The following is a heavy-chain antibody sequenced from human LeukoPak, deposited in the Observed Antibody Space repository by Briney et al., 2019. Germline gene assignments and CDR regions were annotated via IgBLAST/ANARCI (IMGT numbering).Heavy chain of an antibody. CDR2: IKKDGSEE. D-gene: IGHD7-27*01. V-gene: IGHV3-7*03. Sequence: GGSLRLSCATSGFTFSAYSMTWVRQAPGKGLEWVANIKKDGSEEHYVDSVKGRFTVSRDDSKNTLYLQMNSLRAEDTAVYYCAKDGGLWVSAHWGDSWGRGTLVTVSS. CDR1: GFTFSAYS. CDR3: AKDGGLWVSAHWGDS. J-gene: IGHJ4*02.